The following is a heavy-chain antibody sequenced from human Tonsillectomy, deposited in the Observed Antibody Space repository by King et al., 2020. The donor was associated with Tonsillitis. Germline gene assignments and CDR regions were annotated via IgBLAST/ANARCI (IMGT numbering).Heavy chain of an antibody. V-gene: IGHV3-30*02. Sequence: VQLVESGGGVVQPGGSLRVSCKGSGFTFSNYGIHWVRQAPGKGLEWVAFIRNGGGDKYYADSVRGRFASSRDNSMNTVYLEMNSLRVEDTAIYYCAKDDGQRMSMGLDYWGQGTLVTVSS. CDR3: AKDDGQRMSMGLDY. CDR1: GFTFSNYG. CDR2: IRNGGGDK. D-gene: IGHD4/OR15-4a*01. J-gene: IGHJ4*02.